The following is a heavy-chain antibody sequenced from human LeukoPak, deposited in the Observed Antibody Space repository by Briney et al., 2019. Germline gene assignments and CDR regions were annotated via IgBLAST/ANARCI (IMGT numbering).Heavy chain of an antibody. V-gene: IGHV4-30-2*02. CDR2: IYHSGST. D-gene: IGHD5-24*01. J-gene: IGHJ6*02. CDR1: GGSISSGGYY. Sequence: SETLSLTCTVSGGSISSGGYYWSWIRQPPGKGLEWIGYIYHSGSTYYNPSLKSRVTTSVDTSKNVFSLKLTSVTAADTAVYSWAKNRRIIARDEPHNFSGMDVWGQGTTVTVSS. CDR3: AKNRRIIARDEPHNFSGMDV.